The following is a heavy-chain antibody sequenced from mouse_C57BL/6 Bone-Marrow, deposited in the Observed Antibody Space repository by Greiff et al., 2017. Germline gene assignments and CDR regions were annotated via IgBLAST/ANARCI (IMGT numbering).Heavy chain of an antibody. CDR3: ARLWGEGYVDY. D-gene: IGHD4-1*01. CDR1: GYTFTSYT. CDR2: INPSSGYT. V-gene: IGHV1-4*01. Sequence: QVQLQQSGAELARPGASVKMSCKASGYTFTSYTMHWVKQRPGQGLEWIGYINPSSGYTKYNQKFKDKATLTADKSSSTAYMQLRSLTSEDSAVYYYARLWGEGYVDYRGQGTSRTVTA. J-gene: IGHJ2*03.